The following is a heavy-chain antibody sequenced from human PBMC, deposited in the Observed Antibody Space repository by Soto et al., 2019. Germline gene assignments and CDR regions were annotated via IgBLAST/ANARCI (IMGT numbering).Heavy chain of an antibody. D-gene: IGHD3-16*01. CDR2: ISYDGSNK. CDR1: GFTFSSYA. Sequence: QVQLVESGGGVVQPGRSLRLSCAASGFTFSSYAMHWVRQAPGKGLEWVAVISYDGSNKYYADSVKGRFTISRDNSKNTLYLQMTSLRAEDTAVYYCARDHGGTDIWGQGTMVTVSS. CDR3: ARDHGGTDI. J-gene: IGHJ3*02. V-gene: IGHV3-30-3*01.